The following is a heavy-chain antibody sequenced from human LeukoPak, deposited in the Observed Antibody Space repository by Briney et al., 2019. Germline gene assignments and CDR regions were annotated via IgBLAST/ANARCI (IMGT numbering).Heavy chain of an antibody. V-gene: IGHV4-4*07. D-gene: IGHD3-3*01. Sequence: SETLSLTCTVSGGSISSYYWSWIRQPAGKGLEWIGRIYNSGSTNYNPSLKSRVTISVAKSKNQFSLKLSSVTAADTAVYYCPRDTPVDSTITIFGVAPPSWFDPWGQGTLVTVSS. CDR3: PRDTPVDSTITIFGVAPPSWFDP. J-gene: IGHJ5*02. CDR2: IYNSGST. CDR1: GGSISSYY.